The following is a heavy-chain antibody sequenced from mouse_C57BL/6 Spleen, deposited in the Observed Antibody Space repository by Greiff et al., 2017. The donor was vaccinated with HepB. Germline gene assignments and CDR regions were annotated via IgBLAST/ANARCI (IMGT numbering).Heavy chain of an antibody. V-gene: IGHV5-6*01. CDR3: ARHGYDYDRYFDY. Sequence: VHVKQSGGDLVKPGGSLKLSCAASGFTFSSYGMSWVRQTPDKRLEWVATISSGGSYTYYPDSVKGRFTISRDNAKNTLYLQMSSLKSEDTAMYYCARHGYDYDRYFDYWGQGTTLTVSS. CDR2: ISSGGSYT. J-gene: IGHJ2*01. D-gene: IGHD2-4*01. CDR1: GFTFSSYG.